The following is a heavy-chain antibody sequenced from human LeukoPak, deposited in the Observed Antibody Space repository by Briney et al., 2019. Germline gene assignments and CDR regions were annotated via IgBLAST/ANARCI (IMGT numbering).Heavy chain of an antibody. CDR2: INHSGST. J-gene: IGHJ4*02. Sequence: SETLSLTCAVYGGSFSGYYWSWIRQPPGKGLEWIGEINHSGSTNYNPSLKSRVTISVDMSKNQFSLKLSSVTAADTAVYYCARVEAAGYSLDYWGQGTLVTVSS. CDR3: ARVEAAGYSLDY. V-gene: IGHV4-34*01. CDR1: GGSFSGYY. D-gene: IGHD3-9*01.